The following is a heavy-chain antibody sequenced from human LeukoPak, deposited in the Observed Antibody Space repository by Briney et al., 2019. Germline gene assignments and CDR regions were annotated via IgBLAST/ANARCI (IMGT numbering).Heavy chain of an antibody. J-gene: IGHJ6*03. CDR3: ARGRVSSSTWYSTYYYYLYMDV. CDR1: DDSITMYY. Sequence: AETLSLTCSVSDDSITMYYWTWLRQPPGKGLEWIGYVDHTGSTNFHPSLNGRVSISRDTTNDLFSLRLRSVTAADTAVSFCARGRVSSSTWYSTYYYYLYMDVWGKGTTFTVSS. V-gene: IGHV4-59*01. D-gene: IGHD1-1*01. CDR2: VDHTGST.